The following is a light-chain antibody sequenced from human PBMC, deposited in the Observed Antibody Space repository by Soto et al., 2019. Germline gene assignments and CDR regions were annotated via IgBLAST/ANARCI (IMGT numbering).Light chain of an antibody. CDR3: QQSYSAPLA. Sequence: GDRGTNTCRASQSISSYLNWYQQKPGKAPKLMIFAASSLQSGVPSRFIGSGLVTDFTLTISSLQPEDFATYYCQQSYSAPLAFGGGTKVDIK. V-gene: IGKV1-39*01. J-gene: IGKJ4*01. CDR1: QSISSY. CDR2: AAS.